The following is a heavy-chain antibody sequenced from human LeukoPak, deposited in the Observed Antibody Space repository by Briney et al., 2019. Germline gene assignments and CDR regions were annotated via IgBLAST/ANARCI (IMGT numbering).Heavy chain of an antibody. D-gene: IGHD1-7*01. Sequence: SETLSLTCTVSGYSISSGYYWGWIRQPPGKGLEWIGSIYHSGSTYYNPSLKSRVTISVDTSKNQFSLKLSSVTAADTAVYYCAREVVSRVLELPGWFDPWGQGTLVTVSS. J-gene: IGHJ5*02. CDR2: IYHSGST. V-gene: IGHV4-38-2*02. CDR1: GYSISSGYY. CDR3: AREVVSRVLELPGWFDP.